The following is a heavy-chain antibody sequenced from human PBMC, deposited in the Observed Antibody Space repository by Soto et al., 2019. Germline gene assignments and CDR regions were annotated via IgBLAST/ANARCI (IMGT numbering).Heavy chain of an antibody. Sequence: WLSRRRSWVVARLTLSDCGFLVYRKAPGKGLDWVAAISYDGSFVYYADSVRGRFTISRDNSRNTLDMQMITLRHEDTAVYYCAKERGRNRNFAMDVWGQGTSVTVSS. CDR2: ISYDGSFV. CDR3: AKERGRNRNFAMDV. V-gene: IGHV3-30*18. J-gene: IGHJ6*02. CDR1: RLTLSDCG. D-gene: IGHD1-1*01.